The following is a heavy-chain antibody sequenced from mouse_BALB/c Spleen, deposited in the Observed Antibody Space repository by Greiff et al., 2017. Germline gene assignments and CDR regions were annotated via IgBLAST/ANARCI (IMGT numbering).Heavy chain of an antibody. V-gene: IGHV5-12-1*01. Sequence: EVKLVESGGGLVKPGGSLKLSCAASGFAFSSYDMSWVRQTPEKRLEWVAYISSGGGSTYYPDTVKGRFTISRDNAKNTLYLQMSSLKSEDTAMYYCARQDDYGAMDYWGPGTSVTVSS. CDR1: GFAFSSYD. D-gene: IGHD2-4*01. CDR3: ARQDDYGAMDY. J-gene: IGHJ4*01. CDR2: ISSGGGST.